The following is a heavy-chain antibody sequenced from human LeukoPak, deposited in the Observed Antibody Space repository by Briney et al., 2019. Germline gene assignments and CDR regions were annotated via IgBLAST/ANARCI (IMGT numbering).Heavy chain of an antibody. D-gene: IGHD5-18*01. Sequence: PSETLSLTCAVYGGSFSGYYWNWIRQPPGKGLEWIGEINHSGSTNYNPSLKSRVTISVDTSKNQFSLKLSSVTAADTAVYYCARDHTALDYWGQGTLVTVSS. CDR3: ARDHTALDY. CDR1: GGSFSGYY. CDR2: INHSGST. J-gene: IGHJ4*02. V-gene: IGHV4-34*01.